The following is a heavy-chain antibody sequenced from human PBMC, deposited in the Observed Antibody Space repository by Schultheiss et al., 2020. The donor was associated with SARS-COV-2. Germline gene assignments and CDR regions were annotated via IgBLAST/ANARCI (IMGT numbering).Heavy chain of an antibody. CDR3: ARDNIVVVPAAMGGDDAFDI. CDR1: GGSISSSSYY. Sequence: SETLSLTCTVSGGSISSSSYYWGWIRQPPGKGLEWIGYIYYSGSTYFNPSLKSRVTISVDTSKNQFSLKLSSVTAADTAVYYCARDNIVVVPAAMGGDDAFDIWGQGTMVTVSS. D-gene: IGHD2-2*01. V-gene: IGHV4-39*07. CDR2: IYYSGST. J-gene: IGHJ3*02.